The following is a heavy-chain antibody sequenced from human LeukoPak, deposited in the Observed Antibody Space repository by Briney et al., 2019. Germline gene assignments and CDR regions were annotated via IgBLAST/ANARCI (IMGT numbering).Heavy chain of an antibody. V-gene: IGHV1-24*01. D-gene: IGHD3-10*01. CDR2: FDPEDGET. J-gene: IGHJ4*02. CDR3: ATTKDYYESGSPPLEY. CDR1: GYTLTQLS. Sequence: ASVKVSCKVSGYTLTQLSMHWVRQAPGKGLDWMGSFDPEDGETIYAQKFQGRVPMTEDTSTDTAYMELSSLRSEDTAVYYCATTKDYYESGSPPLEYWGQGALVTVSS.